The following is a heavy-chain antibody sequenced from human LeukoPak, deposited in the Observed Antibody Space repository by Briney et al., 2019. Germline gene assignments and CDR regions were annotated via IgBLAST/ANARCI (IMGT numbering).Heavy chain of an antibody. D-gene: IGHD2/OR15-2a*01. CDR2: INPKSGVT. V-gene: IGHV1-2*02. CDR1: GYTFGDYY. J-gene: IGHJ5*02. CDR3: ARPLGSLKEYWWFDP. Sequence: GSVKVSCTTSGYTFGDYYIHWLRQAPGQGLEWMGWINPKSGVTNFAQYFQGRVTMTRDTSSTTVYMELDRLRSDDTAVYYCARPLGSLKEYWWFDPWGQGTLVTVSS.